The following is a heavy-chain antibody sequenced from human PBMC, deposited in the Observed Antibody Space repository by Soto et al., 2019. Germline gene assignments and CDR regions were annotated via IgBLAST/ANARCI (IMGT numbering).Heavy chain of an antibody. D-gene: IGHD3-9*01. CDR1: GYTFTSYY. CDR2: MNPNSGNT. Sequence: ASVKVSCKASGYTFTSYYINWVRHATGQGVEWMGWMNPNSGNTGYAQKFQGRVTMTRNTSISTAYMELSSLRSEDTAVYYCAREHLYYDILTGYYRGKNYYYYMDVWGKGTTVTVSS. V-gene: IGHV1-8*01. CDR3: AREHLYYDILTGYYRGKNYYYYMDV. J-gene: IGHJ6*03.